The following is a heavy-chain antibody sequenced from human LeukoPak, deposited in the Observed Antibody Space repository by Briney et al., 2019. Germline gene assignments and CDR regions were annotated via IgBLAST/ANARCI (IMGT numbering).Heavy chain of an antibody. J-gene: IGHJ4*02. CDR1: GYTFTSYY. Sequence: ASVKVSCKASGYTFTSYYMHWVRQAPGQGLEWMGWMNPNSGNTGYAQKFQGRVTMTRNTSISTAYMELSSLRSEDTAVYYCARGLKDSSGYYFDYWGQGTLVTVSS. CDR3: ARGLKDSSGYYFDY. V-gene: IGHV1-8*02. D-gene: IGHD3-22*01. CDR2: MNPNSGNT.